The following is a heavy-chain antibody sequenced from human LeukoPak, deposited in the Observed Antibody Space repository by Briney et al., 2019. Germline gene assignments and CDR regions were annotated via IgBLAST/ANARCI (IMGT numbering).Heavy chain of an antibody. CDR1: GYTFTSYG. CDR2: IIPIFGTA. V-gene: IGHV1-69*13. Sequence: ASVKVSCKASGYTFTSYGISWVRQAPGQGLEWMGGIIPIFGTANYAQKFQGRVTITADESTSTAYMELSSLRSEDTAVYYCARDRRAAGEYYFDYWGQGTLVTVSS. D-gene: IGHD6-13*01. CDR3: ARDRRAAGEYYFDY. J-gene: IGHJ4*02.